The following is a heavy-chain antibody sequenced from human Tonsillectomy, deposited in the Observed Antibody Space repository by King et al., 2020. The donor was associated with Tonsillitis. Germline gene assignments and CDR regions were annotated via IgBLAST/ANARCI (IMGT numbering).Heavy chain of an antibody. J-gene: IGHJ1*01. CDR1: GGSFNSYY. CDR3: ARELVYDSWSHSFPS. V-gene: IGHV4-59*01. Sequence: QLQESGPGLVKPSETLSLTCTVSGGSFNSYYWSWIRQPPGKGLEWIAYMFHSGRSNYNPSLKSRVTISIDLSKNQFSLRLNSVTAAATAFYYCARELVYDSWSHSFPSWGRCTLVTVSS. CDR2: MFHSGRS. D-gene: IGHD3-16*01.